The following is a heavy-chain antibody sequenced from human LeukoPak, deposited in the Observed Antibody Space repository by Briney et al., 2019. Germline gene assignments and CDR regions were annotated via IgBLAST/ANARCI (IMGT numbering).Heavy chain of an antibody. D-gene: IGHD6-13*01. J-gene: IGHJ6*02. CDR1: GYTFTGYY. Sequence: ASVKVSCKASGYTFTGYYIHWVRQAPGQGLEWMGRINPNSSGTNYAQKFQGRVTMTRDMSISTAYMELSRLTSDDTAVYYCARDIGQQREFGMDVWGQGTTVTVSS. CDR2: INPNSSGT. CDR3: ARDIGQQREFGMDV. V-gene: IGHV1-2*06.